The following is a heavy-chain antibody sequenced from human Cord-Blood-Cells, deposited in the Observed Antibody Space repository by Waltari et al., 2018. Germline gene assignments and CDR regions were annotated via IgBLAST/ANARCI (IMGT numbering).Heavy chain of an antibody. CDR2: IYYSGTT. Sequence: QLQLQESGPGLVKPSETLSLTCTVSGGSISSSSYYWGWIRQPQGKGLEWIGSIYYSGTTYSNPSLKSRVTISLATSKTQFSLKLSSVTAADTAVYYCAKHVSTTVTKRGACDIWGQGTMVTVSS. V-gene: IGHV4-39*01. J-gene: IGHJ3*02. CDR3: AKHVSTTVTKRGACDI. CDR1: GGSISSSSYY. D-gene: IGHD4-17*01.